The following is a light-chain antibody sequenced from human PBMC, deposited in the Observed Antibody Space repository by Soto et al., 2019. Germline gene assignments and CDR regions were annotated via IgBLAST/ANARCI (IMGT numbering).Light chain of an antibody. V-gene: IGKV1-39*01. CDR3: QQSHTSPRT. J-gene: IGKJ1*01. Sequence: DIQMTQSPSSLSASIGDRVTIACRASQNIGNYLNWFQQKPGKAPKLLVYDASTLQSGVPSRFTGSGSGTDFSLTISSLQPEDFATYFCQQSHTSPRTFGPGTRVEI. CDR1: QNIGNY. CDR2: DAS.